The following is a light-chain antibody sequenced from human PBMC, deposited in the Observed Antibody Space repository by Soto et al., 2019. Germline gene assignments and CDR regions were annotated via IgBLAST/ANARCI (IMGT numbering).Light chain of an antibody. CDR2: DNN. CDR1: NSNIGRTY. CDR3: GTWHNNVNWV. Sequence: QSVLTQPPSVSAAPGQKVTTSCSGSNSNIGRTYVSWYQQLPGTAPKLLIYDNNKRPSGIPDRFSGSKSGTSATLGISGLQTGAEADYYCGTWHNNVNWVFGGGTKVTVL. J-gene: IGLJ3*02. V-gene: IGLV1-51*01.